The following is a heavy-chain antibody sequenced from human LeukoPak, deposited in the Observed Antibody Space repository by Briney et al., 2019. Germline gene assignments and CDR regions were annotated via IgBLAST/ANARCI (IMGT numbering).Heavy chain of an antibody. D-gene: IGHD6-13*01. CDR3: ARSAFLVTAPGLYYFDY. CDR2: IYNSGST. Sequence: PSETLSLTCTVSGGSISSYYWSWIRLPAGKGLEWIGHIYNSGSTNYNPSLKGRVTMSVATSKNQFSLHLSSVTAADTAVYYCARSAFLVTAPGLYYFDYWGQGTLVAVSS. CDR1: GGSISSYY. J-gene: IGHJ4*02. V-gene: IGHV4-4*07.